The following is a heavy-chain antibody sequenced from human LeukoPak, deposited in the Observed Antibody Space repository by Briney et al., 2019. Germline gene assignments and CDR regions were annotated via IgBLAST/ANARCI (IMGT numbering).Heavy chain of an antibody. Sequence: PGGSLRLSCAASGFTFSSYSMNWVRQAPGKGLEWVSSISSSSSYIYYADSVKGRFTISRDNAKNSLYLQMNSLRAEDTAVYYCARGSGSSPYYFDYWGQGTLVTVSS. V-gene: IGHV3-21*01. CDR3: ARGSGSSPYYFDY. CDR1: GFTFSSYS. D-gene: IGHD1-26*01. J-gene: IGHJ4*02. CDR2: ISSSSSYI.